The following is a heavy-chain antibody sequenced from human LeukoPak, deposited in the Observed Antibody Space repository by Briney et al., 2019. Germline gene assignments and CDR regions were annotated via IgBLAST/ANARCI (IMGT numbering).Heavy chain of an antibody. Sequence: PGGSLRLSCAASGFTFSLYWMHWVRQGPGKGLMWVSRLNEDRSTADYADSVKGRFTMSRDNAKGKVFLEMRGLTVEDTAIYFCVRERIYYSDLAYKERENFDPWGRGTLVTVSS. J-gene: IGHJ5*02. D-gene: IGHD1-26*01. CDR1: GFTFSLYW. CDR2: LNEDRSTA. V-gene: IGHV3-74*01. CDR3: VRERIYYSDLAYKERENFDP.